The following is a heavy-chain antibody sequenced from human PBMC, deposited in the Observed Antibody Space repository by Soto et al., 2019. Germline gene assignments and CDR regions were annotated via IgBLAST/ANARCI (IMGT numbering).Heavy chain of an antibody. CDR2: IFIGWTT. J-gene: IGHJ4*02. Sequence: QVQIQESGPGLVKPSQTLSLTCTVSGGSISSVSSCWSWIRQSPDNGLEWIGHIFIGWTTYNNPSLTRRVSISLDTSKNPFSLRLSSVSAAATAGYYCARGPIGDKVDFWGQGTLVTVSS. CDR1: GGSISSVSSC. V-gene: IGHV4-30-4*01. D-gene: IGHD3-16*01. CDR3: ARGPIGDKVDF.